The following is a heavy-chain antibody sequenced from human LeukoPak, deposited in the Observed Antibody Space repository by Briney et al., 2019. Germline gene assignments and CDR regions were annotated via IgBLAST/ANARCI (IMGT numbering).Heavy chain of an antibody. Sequence: ASVKVSCKASGGTFTSYAISWVRQAPGQGLEWMGGIIPIFGAANYAQKFQGRVTITTDESTSTAYMELSSLRSEDTAVYYCARDRGYSYGPLNWFDPWGQGTLVTVSS. V-gene: IGHV1-69*05. CDR3: ARDRGYSYGPLNWFDP. CDR2: IIPIFGAA. D-gene: IGHD5-18*01. CDR1: GGTFTSYA. J-gene: IGHJ5*02.